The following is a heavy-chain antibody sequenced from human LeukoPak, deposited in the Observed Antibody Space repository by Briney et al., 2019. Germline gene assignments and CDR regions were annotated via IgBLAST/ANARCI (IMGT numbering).Heavy chain of an antibody. CDR3: ARDRLRDSSGYYPIPEYFQH. J-gene: IGHJ1*01. CDR1: GYTFTSYG. D-gene: IGHD3-22*01. Sequence: GASVKVSCKASGYTFTSYGISWVRPAPGQGLEWMGWISAYNGNTNYAQKLQGRVTMTTDTSTSTAYMELRSLRSDDTAVYYCARDRLRDSSGYYPIPEYFQHWGQGTLVTVSS. V-gene: IGHV1-18*01. CDR2: ISAYNGNT.